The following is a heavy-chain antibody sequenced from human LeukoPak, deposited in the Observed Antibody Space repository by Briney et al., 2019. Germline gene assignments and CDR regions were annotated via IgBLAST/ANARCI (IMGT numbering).Heavy chain of an antibody. CDR1: GGSFSDYY. CDR3: AGGATPGVF. Sequence: PSETLSLTCAVYGGSFSDYYWNWIRQPPGKGLEWIGEINQSGTTNYNPSLKSRLTISLDTSKNHLFLKLTSATAADTALYYCAGGATPGVFWGQGILVIVSA. D-gene: IGHD3-10*01. V-gene: IGHV4-34*01. CDR2: INQSGTT. J-gene: IGHJ4*02.